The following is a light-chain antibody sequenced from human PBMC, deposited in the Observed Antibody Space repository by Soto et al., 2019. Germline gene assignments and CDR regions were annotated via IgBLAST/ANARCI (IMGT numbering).Light chain of an antibody. CDR2: GAS. V-gene: IGKV3-20*01. J-gene: IGKJ4*01. Sequence: EIVLTQSPGTLFLSPGERAILSCRASQSVRSRYVAWYQQKPGQAPRLLIYGASSRATGIPDRFSGSGSGTDFTFTISRLEPEDLAVYYCQQYGDSPTFGGGTKVGIK. CDR3: QQYGDSPT. CDR1: QSVRSRY.